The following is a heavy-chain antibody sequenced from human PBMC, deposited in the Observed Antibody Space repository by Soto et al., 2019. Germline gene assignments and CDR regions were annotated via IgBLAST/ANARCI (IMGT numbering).Heavy chain of an antibody. D-gene: IGHD6-19*01. CDR1: GGSVSSGSYY. CDR2: IYYSGST. CDR3: ARELYSSGWYTPYYYYYGMDV. Sequence: PSETLSLTCTVSGGSVSSGSYYWSWIRQPPGKGLEWIGYIYYSGSTNYNPSLKSRVTISVDTSKNQFSLKLSSVTAADTAVYYCARELYSSGWYTPYYYYYGMDVWGHGTTVTVS. J-gene: IGHJ6*02. V-gene: IGHV4-61*01.